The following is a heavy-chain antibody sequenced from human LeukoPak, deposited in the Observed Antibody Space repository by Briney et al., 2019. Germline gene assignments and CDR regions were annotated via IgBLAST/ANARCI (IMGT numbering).Heavy chain of an antibody. J-gene: IGHJ4*02. Sequence: ASVKVSCKASGYTFTSYAMNWVRQAPGQGLEWMGWINTNTGNPTYAQGFTGRFVFSLDTSVSTAYLQISSLKAEDTAVYYCARDQSGIAAARFDYWGQGTLVTVSS. V-gene: IGHV7-4-1*02. D-gene: IGHD6-13*01. CDR1: GYTFTSYA. CDR2: INTNTGNP. CDR3: ARDQSGIAAARFDY.